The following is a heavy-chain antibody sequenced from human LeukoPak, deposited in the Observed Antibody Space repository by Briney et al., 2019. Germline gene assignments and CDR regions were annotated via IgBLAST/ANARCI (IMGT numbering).Heavy chain of an antibody. CDR3: TTDGGPYCAGDSYPGDY. Sequence: ASVKVSCKASGYTFTNNGISWVRQAPGQGLEWMGWISTSNRNTNYADNFQGRLTLTPHSSTTTAYMELRSLTSDDTAVYYCTTDGGPYCAGDSYPGDYWGEGTPVTVSS. D-gene: IGHD2-21*02. CDR1: GYTFTNNG. V-gene: IGHV1-18*01. J-gene: IGHJ4*02. CDR2: ISTSNRNT.